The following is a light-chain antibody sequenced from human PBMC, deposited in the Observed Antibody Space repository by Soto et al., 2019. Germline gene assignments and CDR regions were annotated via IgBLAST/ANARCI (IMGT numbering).Light chain of an antibody. V-gene: IGKV3-11*01. CDR3: QEYGSSTRT. J-gene: IGKJ1*01. Sequence: EIVLTQSPATLSLSPGERATLSCRASQSVRSYLAWYQQKPGQAPRLLIYDASNRATDIPARFSGSGSGTDFTLTISSLEPEDFALYYCQEYGSSTRTFGQGTKVDIK. CDR1: QSVRSY. CDR2: DAS.